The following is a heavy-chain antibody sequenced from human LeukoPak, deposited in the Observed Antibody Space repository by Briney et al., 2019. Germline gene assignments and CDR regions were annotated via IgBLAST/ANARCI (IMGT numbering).Heavy chain of an antibody. D-gene: IGHD3-9*01. CDR3: ATGNYDILTGYSTTFDY. Sequence: SETLSLTCTVSGGSISSYYWSWIRQPPGKGLEWIGYIYYSGSTNYNPSLKSRVTISVDTSTNQFSLKLISVTAADTALYYCATGNYDILTGYSTTFDYWGQGTLVTVSS. CDR1: GGSISSYY. CDR2: IYYSGST. J-gene: IGHJ4*02. V-gene: IGHV4-59*01.